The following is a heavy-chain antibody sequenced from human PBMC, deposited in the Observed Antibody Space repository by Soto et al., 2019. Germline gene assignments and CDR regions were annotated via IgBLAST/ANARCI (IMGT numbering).Heavy chain of an antibody. CDR2: MNPNSGNT. CDR3: ARRGPGDGPYYYYYYMDV. Sequence: QVQLVQSGAEVKKPGASVKVSCKASGYTFTSYDINWVRQATGQGLEWMGWMNPNSGNTGYAQKFQGRVTKTRNTSISTAYMELSRLRSEDTAVYYCARRGPGDGPYYYYYYMDVWGKGTTVTVSS. V-gene: IGHV1-8*01. CDR1: GYTFTSYD. J-gene: IGHJ6*03. D-gene: IGHD3-10*01.